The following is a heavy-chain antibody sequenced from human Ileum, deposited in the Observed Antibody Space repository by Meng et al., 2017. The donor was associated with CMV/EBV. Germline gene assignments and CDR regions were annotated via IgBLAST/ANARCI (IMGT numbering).Heavy chain of an antibody. CDR1: NGSLSSYY. CDR3: AREKSSCTSSTCYGVDS. J-gene: IGHJ4*02. V-gene: IGHV4-4*07. D-gene: IGHD2-2*01. CDR2: IHTSGTT. Sequence: VALQESGPELVKPSATLSLPCSVSNGSLSSYYWSWIRQSAGKGLEWIGRIHTSGTTNYNPSLKSRVTLSLDTSKDQFSLKLTSVTAADPAVYYCAREKSSCTSSTCYGVDSWGQGTLVTVSS.